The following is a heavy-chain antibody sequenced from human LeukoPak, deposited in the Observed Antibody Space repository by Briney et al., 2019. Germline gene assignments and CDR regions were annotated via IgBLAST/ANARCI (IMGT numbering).Heavy chain of an antibody. CDR2: IWNDESDE. Sequence: GGSLRLSCAASGFTFSKYAVHWVRQTPGKGLEWVAAIWNDESDENYADSVKGRFTISSDNSKTTLYLQMNSLRAEDTAVYYCAFEIGRSQGAFDIWGQGTMITVSS. CDR1: GFTFSKYA. D-gene: IGHD1-26*01. J-gene: IGHJ3*02. V-gene: IGHV3-30*02. CDR3: AFEIGRSQGAFDI.